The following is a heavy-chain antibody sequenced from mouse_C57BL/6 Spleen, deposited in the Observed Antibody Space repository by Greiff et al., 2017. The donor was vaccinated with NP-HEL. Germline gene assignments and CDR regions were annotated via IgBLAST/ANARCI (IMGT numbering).Heavy chain of an antibody. CDR2: ISYDGSN. CDR3: ARLGLLSMDY. J-gene: IGHJ4*01. D-gene: IGHD2-10*01. CDR1: GYSITSGYY. V-gene: IGHV3-6*01. Sequence: ESGPGLVKPSQSLSLTCSVTGYSITSGYYWNWIRQFPGNKLEWMGYISYDGSNNYNPSLKNRISITRDTTKNQFFLKLNSVTTEDTATYYCARLGLLSMDYWGQGTSVTVSS.